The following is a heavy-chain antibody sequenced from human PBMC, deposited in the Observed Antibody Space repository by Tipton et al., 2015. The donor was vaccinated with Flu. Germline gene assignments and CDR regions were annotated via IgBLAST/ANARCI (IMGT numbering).Heavy chain of an antibody. Sequence: TLSLTCTVSGGSISSYYWRWIRQPAGKGLEWIWRIYTSGSTNFNPSLKSRVTMSVDTSKNQFSLKLSPVTAADTAVYYCARDTDYKARFDPWGQGTLVTVSS. CDR1: GGSISSYY. J-gene: IGHJ5*02. D-gene: IGHD4-11*01. V-gene: IGHV4-4*07. CDR3: ARDTDYKARFDP. CDR2: IYTSGST.